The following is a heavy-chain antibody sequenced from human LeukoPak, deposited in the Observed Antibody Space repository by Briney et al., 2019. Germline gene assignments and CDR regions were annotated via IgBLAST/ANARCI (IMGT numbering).Heavy chain of an antibody. J-gene: IGHJ4*02. Sequence: GASLKVSCKASGYTFTRYYMHWVRQAPGQELEWMGWINPNSGVTNSAQKFQGRVTMTRDTSISTAYMELSRLRSDDTAVYYCARYINRGYDLDYWGQGTLVTVSS. D-gene: IGHD5-12*01. CDR1: GYTFTRYY. CDR2: INPNSGVT. CDR3: ARYINRGYDLDY. V-gene: IGHV1-2*02.